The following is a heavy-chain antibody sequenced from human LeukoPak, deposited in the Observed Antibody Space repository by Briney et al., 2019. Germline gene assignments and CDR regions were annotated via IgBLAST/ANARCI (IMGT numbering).Heavy chain of an antibody. V-gene: IGHV3-21*01. Sequence: GGSLRLSCAASGFTFSSYSMNWVRQAPGEGLEWVSSISSSSSYIYYADSVKGRFTISRDNAKNSLYLQMNSLRAEDTAVYYCARGASGPGVATIVYWGQGTLVTVSS. D-gene: IGHD5-12*01. J-gene: IGHJ4*02. CDR3: ARGASGPGVATIVY. CDR2: ISSSSSYI. CDR1: GFTFSSYS.